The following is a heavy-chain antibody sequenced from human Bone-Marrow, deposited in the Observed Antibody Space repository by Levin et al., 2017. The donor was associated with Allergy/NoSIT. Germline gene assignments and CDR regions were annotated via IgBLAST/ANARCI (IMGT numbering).Heavy chain of an antibody. Sequence: SLRLSCTASGFTFSNFWMYWVRQAPGKGLVWVSRINSEGTSTRDADSVKGRFTISRDNARNTLYLQMDSLRVEDTAVYYCVRKPATVGQDYFDHWGQGTLVTVSS. V-gene: IGHV3-74*01. J-gene: IGHJ4*02. D-gene: IGHD2-2*01. CDR2: INSEGTST. CDR1: GFTFSNFW. CDR3: VRKPATVGQDYFDH.